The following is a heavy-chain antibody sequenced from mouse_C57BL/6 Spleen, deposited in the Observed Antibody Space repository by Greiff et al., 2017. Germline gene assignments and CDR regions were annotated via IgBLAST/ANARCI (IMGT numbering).Heavy chain of an antibody. V-gene: IGHV1-50*01. CDR2: IDPSDSYT. CDR1: GYTFTSYW. D-gene: IGHD2-4*01. Sequence: QVQLQQPGAELVKPGASVKLSCKASGYTFTSYWMQWVKQRPGQGLEWIGEIDPSDSYTNYNQKFKGKATLTVDTSSSTAYMQLSSLTSEDSAVYYCARWYDYDGWFAYCGQGTLVTVSA. CDR3: ARWYDYDGWFAY. J-gene: IGHJ3*01.